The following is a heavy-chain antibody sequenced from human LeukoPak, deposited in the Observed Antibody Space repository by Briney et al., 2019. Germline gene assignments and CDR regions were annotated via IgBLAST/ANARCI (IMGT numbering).Heavy chain of an antibody. CDR3: AHRVRGDGMDV. D-gene: IGHD3-10*01. Sequence: SGPTLVKPTQTLTLTCTFSGFSLSTSGVGVGWIRQPPGKALEFIALIYWDDDKLYSPSLKSRLTITKDTSKNQVVLIMTNMDPVDTAKYYCAHRVRGDGMDVWGQGTTVTVSS. J-gene: IGHJ6*02. CDR1: GFSLSTSGVG. CDR2: IYWDDDK. V-gene: IGHV2-5*02.